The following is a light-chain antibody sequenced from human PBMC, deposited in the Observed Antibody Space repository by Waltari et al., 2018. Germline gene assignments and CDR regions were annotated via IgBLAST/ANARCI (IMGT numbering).Light chain of an antibody. Sequence: DIQLTQSPSFLSASVGDRVTITCRARQGISSYLAWYQQKPGKAPKPLIYAAATLQSGVPSRFSGSGSGTEFTFTISSLQPEDFAAYYCQHRNSNPSRTFGGGTKVEIK. J-gene: IGKJ4*01. CDR3: QHRNSNPSRT. V-gene: IGKV1-9*01. CDR2: AAA. CDR1: QGISSY.